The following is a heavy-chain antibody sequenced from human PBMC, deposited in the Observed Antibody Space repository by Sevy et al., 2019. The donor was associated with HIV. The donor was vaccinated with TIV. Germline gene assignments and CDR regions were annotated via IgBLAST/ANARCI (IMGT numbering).Heavy chain of an antibody. D-gene: IGHD1-1*01. CDR3: ARGGGRTDWGMDV. CDR2: ISYSGST. J-gene: IGHJ6*02. CDR1: GGSISSYY. V-gene: IGHV4-59*01. Sequence: SETLSLTCTVSGGSISSYYWSWIRQPPGKGLEWIGYISYSGSTNDNPSLRSRVTISIDTSKNHFSLRPSSVSAADTAVYYCARGGGRTDWGMDVWGPGTTVTVSS.